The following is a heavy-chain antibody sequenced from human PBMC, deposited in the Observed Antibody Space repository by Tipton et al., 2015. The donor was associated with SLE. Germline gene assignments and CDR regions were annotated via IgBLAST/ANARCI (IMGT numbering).Heavy chain of an antibody. CDR1: GGSISRSSYY. J-gene: IGHJ4*02. CDR3: ARSIYRMQLFDT. CDR2: VYYSGST. Sequence: TLSLTCTVSGGSISRSSYYWAWIRQPPGKGLEWIGSVYYSGSTYYNPSLKSRVTISLDKSKNQFSLKLTSVTAADTAVYFCARSIYRMQLFDTWGQGSLVTVSS. D-gene: IGHD1-14*01. V-gene: IGHV4-39*01.